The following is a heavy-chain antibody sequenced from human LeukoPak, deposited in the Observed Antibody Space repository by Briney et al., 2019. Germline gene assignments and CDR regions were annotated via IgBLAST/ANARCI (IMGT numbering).Heavy chain of an antibody. Sequence: GGSLRLSCAASGCTLSSYSMNWVRQGPGKGLELVSSIRGNSKDIFYADSVKCRFTISRDNAKTPLYLQMNSLRADDMAVYYCAREGGADTVVVFGDAFDIWGQGTMVTVSS. D-gene: IGHD2-21*01. V-gene: IGHV3-21*01. CDR2: IRGNSKDI. CDR1: GCTLSSYS. CDR3: AREGGADTVVVFGDAFDI. J-gene: IGHJ3*02.